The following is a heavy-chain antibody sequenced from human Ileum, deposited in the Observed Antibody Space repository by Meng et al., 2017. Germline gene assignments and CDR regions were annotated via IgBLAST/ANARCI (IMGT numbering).Heavy chain of an antibody. J-gene: IGHJ4*02. D-gene: IGHD3-10*01. Sequence: GESLKISCAASGFTFSRYTMHWVRQAPGKGPEWVTAITYDGSNEYYADSVKGRFTISRDNSKNTLYLQINSLTPEDTAVYYCGREPSFGEHDYWGQGTLVTVSS. CDR3: GREPSFGEHDY. V-gene: IGHV3-30*01. CDR2: ITYDGSNE. CDR1: GFTFSRYT.